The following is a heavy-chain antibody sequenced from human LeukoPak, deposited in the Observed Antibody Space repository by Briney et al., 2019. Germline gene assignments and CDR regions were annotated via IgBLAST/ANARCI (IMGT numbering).Heavy chain of an antibody. CDR3: ARRYGDYDYFDY. Sequence: SDTLSLTGAVSGGSISSTNWWSWDRQPPGKGLEWIGEIYHSGSTNYNPSLKSRVTISVDKSKNQFSLKLSSVTAADTAVYYCARRYGDYDYFDYWGQGTLVTVSS. D-gene: IGHD4-17*01. V-gene: IGHV4-4*02. CDR2: IYHSGST. CDR1: GGSISSTNW. J-gene: IGHJ4*02.